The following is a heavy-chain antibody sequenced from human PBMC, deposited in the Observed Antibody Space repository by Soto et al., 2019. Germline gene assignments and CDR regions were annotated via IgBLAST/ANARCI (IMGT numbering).Heavy chain of an antibody. J-gene: IGHJ4*02. CDR3: AKSPSKARDYEVLAGYSGYFDS. CDR2: TSFDGSHE. V-gene: IGHV3-30*18. D-gene: IGHD3-9*01. CDR1: GFIFIDFG. Sequence: WGSLRLSCAASGFIFIDFGIIFFRHSPFKWLEWVAVTSFDGSHEYYAASAKGRFTISRDNSKNMLLLQMDNVRAEDTAVYYCAKSPSKARDYEVLAGYSGYFDSWGLGTLVTVSS.